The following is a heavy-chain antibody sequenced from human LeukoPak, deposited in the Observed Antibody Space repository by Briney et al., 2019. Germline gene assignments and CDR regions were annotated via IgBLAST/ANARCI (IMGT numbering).Heavy chain of an antibody. D-gene: IGHD3-22*01. CDR2: IYYTGRT. Sequence: SETLSLTCGVSGGSISRHSWSWIRQPPGKGLEWIGFIYYTGRTRYNPSLQSRVTISVGTSENKFSLKLTSVTAADTAVYYCARLLDNDNSGDPDTFDVWGQGTVVTVSS. J-gene: IGHJ3*01. CDR1: GGSISRHS. V-gene: IGHV4-59*11. CDR3: ARLLDNDNSGDPDTFDV.